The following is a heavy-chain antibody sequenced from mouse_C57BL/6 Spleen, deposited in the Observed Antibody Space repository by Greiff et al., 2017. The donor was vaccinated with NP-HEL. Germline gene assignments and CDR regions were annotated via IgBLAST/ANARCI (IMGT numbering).Heavy chain of an antibody. J-gene: IGHJ1*03. D-gene: IGHD2-5*01. Sequence: QVQLQQPGAELVRPGSSVKLSCKASGYTFTSYWMDWVKQRPGQGLEWIGNIYPSDSETHYNQKFKDKATLTVDKSSSTAYMQLSSLTSEDSAVYYCAREDYSNYVGYFDVWGTGTTVTVSS. V-gene: IGHV1-61*01. CDR1: GYTFTSYW. CDR3: AREDYSNYVGYFDV. CDR2: IYPSDSET.